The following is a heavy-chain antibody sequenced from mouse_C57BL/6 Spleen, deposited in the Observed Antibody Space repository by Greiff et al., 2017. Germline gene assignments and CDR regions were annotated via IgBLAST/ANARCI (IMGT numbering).Heavy chain of an antibody. D-gene: IGHD2-12*01. CDR2: INPSNGGT. V-gene: IGHV1-53*01. Sequence: QVQLQQSGTELVKPGASVKLSCKASGYTFTSYWMHWVKQRPGQGLEWIGNINPSNGGTNYNEKFKSKATLTVDKSSSTAYMQLSSLTSEDSAVYYCARSKVLQYYFDYWGQGTTLTVSS. CDR3: ARSKVLQYYFDY. CDR1: GYTFTSYW. J-gene: IGHJ2*01.